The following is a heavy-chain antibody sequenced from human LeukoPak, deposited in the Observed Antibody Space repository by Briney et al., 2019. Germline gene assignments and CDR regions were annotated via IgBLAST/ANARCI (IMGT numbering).Heavy chain of an antibody. CDR2: INFRGDP. CDR3: AKELRGYSYGES. D-gene: IGHD5-18*01. V-gene: IGHV3-21*01. CDR1: GFTFTTTG. J-gene: IGHJ5*02. Sequence: GGSLRLSCAASGFTFTTTGMTWIRQAPGKGLEWVSTINFRGDPYYPDSLKGRFTVSRDNAKNSVFLQMTSLRAEDTAVYYCAKELRGYSYGESWAQGALVTVSS.